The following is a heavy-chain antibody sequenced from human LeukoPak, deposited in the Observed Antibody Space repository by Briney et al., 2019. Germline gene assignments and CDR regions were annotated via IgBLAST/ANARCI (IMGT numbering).Heavy chain of an antibody. D-gene: IGHD4-17*01. CDR3: AAAPTDVYYFDY. CDR1: GFTFSSYG. Sequence: PGGSLRLSCAASGFTFSSYGMSWVRQAPGKGLEWVSAISSSGGRTYYADSVKGRFTISRDNSKNTLYLQMNSLRAEDTAVYYCAAAPTDVYYFDYWGQGTLVTVSS. CDR2: ISSSGGRT. J-gene: IGHJ4*02. V-gene: IGHV3-23*01.